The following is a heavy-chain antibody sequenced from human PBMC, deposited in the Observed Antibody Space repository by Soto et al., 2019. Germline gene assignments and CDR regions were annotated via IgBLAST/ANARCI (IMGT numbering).Heavy chain of an antibody. D-gene: IGHD2-21*02. CDR3: GRTARQRDVAPHWLDR. CDR1: GASIRSTDYC. V-gene: IGHV4-30-4*01. CDR2: VYYTGST. Sequence: SVILSLTCPVSGASIRSTDYCLSWPRQAPGKGLEWIGYVYYTGSTYYNPSLMSRLTISVDTSKNQFSLKLTSVTAAETAVYYGGRTARQRDVAPHWLDRRGQGNQVTVSS. J-gene: IGHJ5*02.